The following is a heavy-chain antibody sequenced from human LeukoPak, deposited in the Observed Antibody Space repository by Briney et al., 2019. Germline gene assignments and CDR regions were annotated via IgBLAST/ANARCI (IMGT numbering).Heavy chain of an antibody. V-gene: IGHV3-66*01. CDR1: GFTVSSNY. J-gene: IGHJ4*02. D-gene: IGHD3-9*01. Sequence: GGSLRLSCAASGFTVSSNYMSWVRQAPGKGLEWVSVIYSGGSTYYADSVKGRFTISRDNSKNTLYLQMNSLRAEDTAVYYCARVPREYDILTGYSNSIHFDYWGQGTLVTVSS. CDR2: IYSGGST. CDR3: ARVPREYDILTGYSNSIHFDY.